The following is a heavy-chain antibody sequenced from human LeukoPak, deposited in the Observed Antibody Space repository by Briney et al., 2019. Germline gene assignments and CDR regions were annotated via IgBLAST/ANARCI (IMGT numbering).Heavy chain of an antibody. Sequence: PSETLSLTCTVSGGSISSGGYYWSWIRQPPGKGLEWIGYIYHSGSTYYNPSLKSRVTISVDRSKNQFSLKLSSVTSADTAVYYCARVQRGIAARPVINWFDPWGQGTLVTVSS. CDR1: GGSISSGGYY. CDR3: ARVQRGIAARPVINWFDP. J-gene: IGHJ5*02. CDR2: IYHSGST. V-gene: IGHV4-30-2*01. D-gene: IGHD6-6*01.